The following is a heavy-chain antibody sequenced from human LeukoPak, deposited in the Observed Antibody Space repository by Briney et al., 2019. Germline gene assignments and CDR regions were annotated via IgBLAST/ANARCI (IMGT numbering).Heavy chain of an antibody. D-gene: IGHD2-15*01. Sequence: ASVKVSCKASGYTFTSYDINWVRQATGQGLEWMGWMNPNSGNTNYAQKLQGRVTMTTDTSTSTAYMELRSLRSDDTAVYYCASAVLSAHAFDIWGQGTMVTVSS. V-gene: IGHV1-18*01. CDR1: GYTFTSYD. CDR2: MNPNSGNT. CDR3: ASAVLSAHAFDI. J-gene: IGHJ3*02.